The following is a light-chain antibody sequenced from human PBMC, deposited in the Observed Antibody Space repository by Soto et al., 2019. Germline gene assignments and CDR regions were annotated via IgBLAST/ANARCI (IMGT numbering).Light chain of an antibody. Sequence: QSVLTQPASVSGSPGQSITISCTGTSSDVGGYKYVSWYQQHPGKAPKLMIYEVSDRPSGVSNRFSGSKSGNTASLTISGLQAEDEADYYCSSYTISSTAVFGGGTKVTVL. J-gene: IGLJ2*01. CDR2: EVS. CDR1: SSDVGGYKY. V-gene: IGLV2-14*01. CDR3: SSYTISSTAV.